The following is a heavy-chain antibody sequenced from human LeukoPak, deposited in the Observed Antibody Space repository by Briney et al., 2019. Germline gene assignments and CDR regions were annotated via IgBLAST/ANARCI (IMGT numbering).Heavy chain of an antibody. J-gene: IGHJ3*01. CDR1: GFIFSSYW. D-gene: IGHD4-23*01. CDR3: ARDDYGGDSIGNAFDV. V-gene: IGHV3-7*01. CDR2: IKQDGSQK. Sequence: GGSLRLSCAASGFIFSSYWMSWVRQAPGKGLEWVANIKQDGSQKYYVDSVKGRFTISRDNAKNSLYLQMNSLRAEDTAVYHCARDDYGGDSIGNAFDVWGPGTLLTVSS.